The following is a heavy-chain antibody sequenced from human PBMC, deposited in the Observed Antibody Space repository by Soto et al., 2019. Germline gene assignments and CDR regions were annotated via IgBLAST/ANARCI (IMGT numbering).Heavy chain of an antibody. CDR3: ARTVVVSGIQYYYYYGLDV. V-gene: IGHV1-69*13. CDR1: GGTFSSYA. Sequence: VKVSCKASGGTFSSYAISWVRQAPGQGLEWMGRIIPMFETANYAQKFQGRVTITADKSTSTAYMELSSLRSEDTAVYYCARTVVVSGIQYYYYYGLDVWGQGTTVTVSS. CDR2: IIPMFETA. D-gene: IGHD2-21*01. J-gene: IGHJ6*02.